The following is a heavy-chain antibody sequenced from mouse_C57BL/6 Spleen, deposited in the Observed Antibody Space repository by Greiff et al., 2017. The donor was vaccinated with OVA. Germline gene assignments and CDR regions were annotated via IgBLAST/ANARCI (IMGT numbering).Heavy chain of an antibody. D-gene: IGHD2-1*01. V-gene: IGHV1-59*01. J-gene: IGHJ1*03. CDR2: IDPSDSYT. CDR3: ARDGNYENWYFDV. Sequence: VQLQQPGAELVRPGTSVKLSCKASGYTFTSYWMHWVKQRPGQGLEWIGVIDPSDSYTNYNQKFKGKATLTVDTSSSTAYMQLSSLTSEDSAVYYCARDGNYENWYFDVWGTGTTVTVSS. CDR1: GYTFTSYW.